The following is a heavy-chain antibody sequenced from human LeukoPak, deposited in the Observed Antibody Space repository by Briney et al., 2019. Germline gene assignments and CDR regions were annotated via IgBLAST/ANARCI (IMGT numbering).Heavy chain of an antibody. J-gene: IGHJ4*02. CDR2: IYSSGGT. V-gene: IGHV4-30-4*08. D-gene: IGHD1-26*01. CDR3: AREESGSYFDY. Sequence: SQTLSLTCTVYGDSITSGDYYWNWIRQPPGKGLEWIGYIYSSGGTDYNPSLRSRITISIDTSQNLFSLKLSSVTAADTAVYYCAREESGSYFDYWGQGTLVTVSS. CDR1: GDSITSGDYY.